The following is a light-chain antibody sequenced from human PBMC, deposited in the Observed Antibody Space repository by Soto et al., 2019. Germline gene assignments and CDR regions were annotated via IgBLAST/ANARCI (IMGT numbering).Light chain of an antibody. V-gene: IGKV1-5*01. Sequence: DIQMTQSPSTLSGSTGDRFSITCRASQNVTSYLARYQHKSGRAPKLLIYDVSNLESGVPSRFSGSGSGTEFTLTITSLQADDFATYYCQQYDSSRTFGQGTKVDI. CDR3: QQYDSSRT. CDR2: DVS. J-gene: IGKJ1*01. CDR1: QNVTSY.